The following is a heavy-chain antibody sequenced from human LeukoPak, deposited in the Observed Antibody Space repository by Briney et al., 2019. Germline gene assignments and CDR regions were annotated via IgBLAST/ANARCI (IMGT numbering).Heavy chain of an antibody. V-gene: IGHV3-21*01. J-gene: IGHJ3*02. CDR3: ARDWGDYDSSDYYYHDAFDI. CDR2: ISSSSSYI. CDR1: GFTLSSYS. Sequence: PGGSLRLSCAASGFTLSSYSMNWVRQAPGKGLEWVSSISSSSSYIYYADSVKGRFTISRDNAKNSLYLQMHSLRAEDTAVYYCARDWGDYDSSDYYYHDAFDIWGQGTMVTVSS. D-gene: IGHD3-22*01.